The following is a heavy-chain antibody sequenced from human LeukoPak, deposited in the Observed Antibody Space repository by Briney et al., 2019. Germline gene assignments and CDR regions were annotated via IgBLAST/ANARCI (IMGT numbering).Heavy chain of an antibody. CDR3: ARRVVGYCSSTSCYGVGNWFDP. J-gene: IGHJ5*02. Sequence: GESLQISCKGSGYSFTSYWIGWVRQMPGKGLEWMGIIYPGDSDTRYSPSFQGQVTISADKSISTAYLQWSSLKASDTAMYYGARRVVGYCSSTSCYGVGNWFDPWGQGTLVTVSS. CDR1: GYSFTSYW. D-gene: IGHD2-2*01. CDR2: IYPGDSDT. V-gene: IGHV5-51*01.